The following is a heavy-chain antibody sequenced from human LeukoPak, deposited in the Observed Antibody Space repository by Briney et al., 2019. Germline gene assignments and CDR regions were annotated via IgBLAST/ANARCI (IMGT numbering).Heavy chain of an antibody. CDR3: ARDSGSYYYYYYMDV. V-gene: IGHV1-18*04. J-gene: IGHJ6*03. CDR1: GYIFTSYY. CDR2: ISAYNGNT. D-gene: IGHD1-26*01. Sequence: ASVKVSCKASGYIFTSYYMYWVRQAPGQGLEWMGWISAYNGNTNYAQKLQGRVTMTTDTSTSTAYMELRRLRSDDTAVYYCARDSGSYYYYYYMDVWGKGTTVTVSS.